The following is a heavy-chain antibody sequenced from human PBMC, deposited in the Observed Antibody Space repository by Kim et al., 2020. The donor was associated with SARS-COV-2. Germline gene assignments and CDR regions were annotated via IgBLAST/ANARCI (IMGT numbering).Heavy chain of an antibody. Sequence: ADSVKGRFTISRDNAKNTLYLQMNSLRVEDTAVYYCARRAYSSGWWHFDYWGQGTLVTVSS. V-gene: IGHV3-74*01. CDR3: ARRAYSSGWWHFDY. J-gene: IGHJ4*02. D-gene: IGHD6-19*01.